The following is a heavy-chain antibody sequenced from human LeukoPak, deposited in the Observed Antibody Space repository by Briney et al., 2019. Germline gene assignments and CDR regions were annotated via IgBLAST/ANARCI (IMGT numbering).Heavy chain of an antibody. Sequence: GRSLRLSCAASGFTISSNYMSWVRQAPGKGLEWVSVIYNSGGTYYADSVKGRFTISRDNSKNTVSLQMNSLRAEDTAVYYCARASFWFDYSGYYFDSWGQGTLVTVSS. CDR1: GFTISSNY. V-gene: IGHV3-66*01. J-gene: IGHJ4*02. CDR3: ARASFWFDYSGYYFDS. CDR2: IYNSGGT. D-gene: IGHD2-15*01.